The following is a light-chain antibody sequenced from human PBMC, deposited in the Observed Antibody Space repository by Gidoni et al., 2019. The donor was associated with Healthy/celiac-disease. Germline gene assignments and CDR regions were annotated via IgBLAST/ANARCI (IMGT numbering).Light chain of an antibody. CDR3: QQRSNWPRT. J-gene: IGKJ2*01. CDR2: DAS. V-gene: IGKV3-11*01. CDR1: QSVSSY. Sequence: EIVLTQSPATLSLSPGERATLSCRASQSVSSYLAWYQQKPGQAPRLIIDDASNRATGIPARFSGSGSGKDFTLTISRLEHEDFAVYYWQQRSNWPRTFGQGTKLEIK.